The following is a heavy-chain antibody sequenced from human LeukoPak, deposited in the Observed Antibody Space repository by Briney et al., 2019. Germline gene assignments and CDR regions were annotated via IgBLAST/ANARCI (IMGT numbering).Heavy chain of an antibody. Sequence: SVKVSCKASGGTFSSYAISRVRQAPGQGLEWMGGIIPIFGTANYAQKFQGRVTITTDESTSTAYMELSSLRSEDTAVYYCARSRDIVVVPAAIRDAFDIWGQGTMVTVSS. D-gene: IGHD2-2*02. CDR2: IIPIFGTA. V-gene: IGHV1-69*05. CDR3: ARSRDIVVVPAAIRDAFDI. J-gene: IGHJ3*02. CDR1: GGTFSSYA.